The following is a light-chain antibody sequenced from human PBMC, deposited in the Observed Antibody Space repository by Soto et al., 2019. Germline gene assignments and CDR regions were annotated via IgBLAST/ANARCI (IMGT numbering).Light chain of an antibody. CDR3: QQYQSSWT. V-gene: IGKV1-5*03. Sequence: DIQMTQSPSTLSASVGDRFTITCRASQSISSWLAWYQQKPGKAPKLLIYKASSLESGVPSRLSGSGSGTEFTLTISSLQPDDFATYYCQQYQSSWTFGQGTKVDIK. CDR2: KAS. CDR1: QSISSW. J-gene: IGKJ1*01.